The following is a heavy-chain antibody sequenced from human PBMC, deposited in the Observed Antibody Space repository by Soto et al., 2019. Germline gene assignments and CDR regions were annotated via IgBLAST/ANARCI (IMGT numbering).Heavy chain of an antibody. Sequence: SQTLSLTCAISGDSVSSNTASWNWIRQSPSRGLEWLGGTYFRSKWYNDYAVSVKSRIIINPDTSNNQFSLQLNSVTPEDTAVYFCAKGDNLGPKTGYAFDPWGQGIMVTASS. CDR3: AKGDNLGPKTGYAFDP. CDR1: GDSVSSNTAS. D-gene: IGHD5-12*01. J-gene: IGHJ5*02. CDR2: TYFRSKWYN. V-gene: IGHV6-1*01.